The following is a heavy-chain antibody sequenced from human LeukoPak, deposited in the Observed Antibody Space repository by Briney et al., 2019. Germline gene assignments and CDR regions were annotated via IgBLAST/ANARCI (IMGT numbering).Heavy chain of an antibody. V-gene: IGHV4-59*01. CDR1: GGSISSYY. Sequence: SETLSLTCTVSGGSISSYYWSWIRQPPGKGLEWIGYISYSGSTNYNPSLKSRVTISVDTSKNQFSLKLSSVTAADTAVYYCARALGDPVVFDLWGRGTLVTVSS. D-gene: IGHD2-15*01. J-gene: IGHJ2*01. CDR2: ISYSGST. CDR3: ARALGDPVVFDL.